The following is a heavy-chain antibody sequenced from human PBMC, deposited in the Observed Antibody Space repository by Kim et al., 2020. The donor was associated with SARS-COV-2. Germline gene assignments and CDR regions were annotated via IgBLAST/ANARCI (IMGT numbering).Heavy chain of an antibody. CDR3: TKDMRVRGVIKGHYHFGMDV. J-gene: IGHJ6*02. Sequence: GGSLRLSCAASGFTFDDYAIHWVRQVPGKGLEWVSLVTEDGGSAYYADSVKGRFTISRDNSKKSLYLQMNNLRPEDTAFYYCTKDMRVRGVIKGHYHFGMDVWGQGTTVIVSS. D-gene: IGHD3-10*01. V-gene: IGHV3-43*02. CDR2: VTEDGGSA. CDR1: GFTFDDYA.